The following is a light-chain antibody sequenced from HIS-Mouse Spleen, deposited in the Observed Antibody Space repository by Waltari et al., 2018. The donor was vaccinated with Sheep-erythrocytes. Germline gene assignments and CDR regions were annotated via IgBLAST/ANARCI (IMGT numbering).Light chain of an antibody. V-gene: IGLV3-27*01. CDR2: KDS. CDR3: YSAADNNLV. CDR1: VLAKKY. J-gene: IGLJ3*02. Sequence: SYELTQPSSVSVSPGQTARIPCSGDVLAKKYARWFQQKPGQAPVLVIYKDSERPSGIPERCSGSSSGTTVTVTISGAQVEDEADYYCYSAADNNLVFGGGTKLTVL.